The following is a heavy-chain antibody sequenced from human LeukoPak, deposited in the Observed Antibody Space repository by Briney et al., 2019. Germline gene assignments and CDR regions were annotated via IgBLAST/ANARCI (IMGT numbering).Heavy chain of an antibody. CDR1: GGTFSSYA. D-gene: IGHD6-19*01. Sequence: GASVKVSCKASGGTFSSYAITWVRQAPGQGLEWMGGIIPLFGTPNYAQKFQGRVTITADESTSTAYMELSSLRSEDTAVYYCARDLSGGWYYFDYWGQGTLVTVSS. CDR3: ARDLSGGWYYFDY. J-gene: IGHJ4*02. CDR2: IIPLFGTP. V-gene: IGHV1-69*13.